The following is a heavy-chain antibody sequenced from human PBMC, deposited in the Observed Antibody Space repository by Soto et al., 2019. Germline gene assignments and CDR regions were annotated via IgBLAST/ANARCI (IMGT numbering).Heavy chain of an antibody. CDR1: GFSFSSYG. J-gene: IGHJ1*01. Sequence: PGGSLRLSCAASGFSFSSYGMHCVRQAPGKGLEWVAVIWYDGSNKYYADSVKGRFTISRDNSKNTLYLQMNSLRAEDTAVYYCAREGYDSSGTFYYWGQGTVVRVS. CDR3: AREGYDSSGTFYY. V-gene: IGHV3-33*01. CDR2: IWYDGSNK. D-gene: IGHD3-22*01.